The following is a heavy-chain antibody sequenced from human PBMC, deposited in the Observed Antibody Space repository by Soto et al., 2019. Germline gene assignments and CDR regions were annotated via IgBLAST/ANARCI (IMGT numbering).Heavy chain of an antibody. Sequence: GGSLRLSCAASGFTFSIAWMTWVRQAPGKGLEWVGRIKSKTDGGTTDYAAPVKGRFTISRDDSQNTLYLQMNSLETEDTAMYYCTTAHCGADCYGLKWFDPWGQGTLVTVSS. CDR1: GFTFSIAW. V-gene: IGHV3-15*01. CDR3: TTAHCGADCYGLKWFDP. D-gene: IGHD2-21*02. J-gene: IGHJ5*02. CDR2: IKSKTDGGTT.